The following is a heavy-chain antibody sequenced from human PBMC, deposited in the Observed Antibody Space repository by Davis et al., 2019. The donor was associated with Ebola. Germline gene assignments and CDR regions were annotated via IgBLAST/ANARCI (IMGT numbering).Heavy chain of an antibody. Sequence: SETLSLTCTVSGTSLSSTHYYWGWIRQPPGKGLEWIGSISYTGSTFSNPSLKSRLTISLDTSKKQFSLKLSSLTAADTAVYYCARAIGGRGGWFDPWGQGTLVTVSS. D-gene: IGHD3-16*01. CDR1: GTSLSSTHYY. CDR3: ARAIGGRGGWFDP. CDR2: ISYTGST. V-gene: IGHV4-39*01. J-gene: IGHJ5*02.